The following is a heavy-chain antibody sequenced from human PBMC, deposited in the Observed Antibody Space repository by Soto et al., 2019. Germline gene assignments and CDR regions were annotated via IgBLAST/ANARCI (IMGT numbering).Heavy chain of an antibody. CDR3: AKDGGSFHLDY. CDR1: KFTFSSCG. V-gene: IGHV3-30*18. Sequence: QVQLVESGGGVVQPGRSLRLSCAATKFTFSSCGLHWVRQAPGKGLEWVAVISYDGSNKYYADSVKGRFTISRDNSKNTLYLQMNSLRAEDTAVYYCAKDGGSFHLDYWGQGTLVTVSS. D-gene: IGHD3-16*01. CDR2: ISYDGSNK. J-gene: IGHJ4*02.